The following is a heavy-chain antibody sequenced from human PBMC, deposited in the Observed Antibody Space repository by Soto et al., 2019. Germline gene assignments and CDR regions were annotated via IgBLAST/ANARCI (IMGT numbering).Heavy chain of an antibody. CDR1: GYTFTSYY. J-gene: IGHJ4*02. CDR2: INPIGGST. D-gene: IGHD3-3*01. Sequence: ASVKVSCKASGYTFTSYYMHWVRQAPGQGLEWMGIINPIGGSTSYAQKFQGRVTMTRDTSTSTVYMELSSLRSEDTAVYYCARDGAGPGNDFWSGYMDYWGQGTLVTVSS. V-gene: IGHV1-46*01. CDR3: ARDGAGPGNDFWSGYMDY.